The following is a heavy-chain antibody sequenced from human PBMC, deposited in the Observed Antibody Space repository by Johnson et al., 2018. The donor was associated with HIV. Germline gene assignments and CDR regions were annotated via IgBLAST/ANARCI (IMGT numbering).Heavy chain of an antibody. D-gene: IGHD6-13*01. CDR3: ARARSSSWYDGAFDI. V-gene: IGHV3-64*01. CDR2: ISTNGGST. Sequence: VQLVESGGGLVQPGGSLRVSCAASGFTFSSYVMHWVRQAPGRGLEYVPAISTNGGSTYYANSVKGRFTISRENFKNTLYLQMGSLGAEDMAVYYCARARSSSWYDGAFDIWGQGTMVTFSS. CDR1: GFTFSSYV. J-gene: IGHJ3*02.